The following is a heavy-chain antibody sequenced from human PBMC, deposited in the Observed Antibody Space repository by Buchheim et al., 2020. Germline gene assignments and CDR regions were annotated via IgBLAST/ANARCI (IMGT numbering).Heavy chain of an antibody. J-gene: IGHJ4*02. CDR1: GFTFSNYG. V-gene: IGHV3-33*01. D-gene: IGHD3-3*01. CDR2: IWYDGNNK. CDR3: ARGSIWSGYYSGAYDY. Sequence: QVQLVESGGGVVQPGRSLRLSCAASGFTFSNYGMHWVRQAPGKGLEWMAIIWYDGNNKYYADSVKGRFTISRDNSKDTLYLQMNSLRAEDTAVYFCARGSIWSGYYSGAYDYWGQGTL.